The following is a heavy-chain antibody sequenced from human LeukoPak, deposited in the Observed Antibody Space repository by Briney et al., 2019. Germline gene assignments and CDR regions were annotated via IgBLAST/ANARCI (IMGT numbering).Heavy chain of an antibody. CDR3: ARVSLPAAILGPIDH. CDR2: ISYDGSNK. D-gene: IGHD2-2*02. V-gene: IGHV3-30-3*01. J-gene: IGHJ4*02. Sequence: PGRSLRLSCAASGFTFSSYAMHWVRQAPGKGLEWVAVISYDGSNKYYADSVKGRFTISRDNSKNTLYLQMNSLRAEDTAVYYCARVSLPAAILGPIDHWGQGTLVTVSS. CDR1: GFTFSSYA.